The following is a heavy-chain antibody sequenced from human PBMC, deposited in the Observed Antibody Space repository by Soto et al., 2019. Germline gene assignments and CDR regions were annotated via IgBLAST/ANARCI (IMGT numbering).Heavy chain of an antibody. CDR3: LGESTYDTP. Sequence: GGSLRLSCAASGLTFTNYWMNWVRQAPGKGLEWVAKINPDGSEKQYIDSVKGRFTISRDNAQNSASLHMNSLRAEDTAIYYCLGESTYDTPWGQGAVVTVSS. D-gene: IGHD2-8*01. CDR1: GLTFTNYW. V-gene: IGHV3-7*03. J-gene: IGHJ5*02. CDR2: INPDGSEK.